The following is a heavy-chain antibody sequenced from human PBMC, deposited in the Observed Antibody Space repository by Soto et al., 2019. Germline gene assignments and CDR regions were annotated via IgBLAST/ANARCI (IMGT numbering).Heavy chain of an antibody. CDR3: ARLLDGSGSYYGPSVY. CDR1: GGTFSSYT. CDR2: IIPILGIA. J-gene: IGHJ4*02. Sequence: QVQLVQSGAEVKKPGSSVKVSCKASGGTFSSYTISWVRQAPGQGLEWMGRIIPILGIANYAQKFQGRVTITADKSTSTAYMELSSLRSEDTAVYYCARLLDGSGSYYGPSVYWGQGTLVTVSS. V-gene: IGHV1-69*02. D-gene: IGHD3-10*01.